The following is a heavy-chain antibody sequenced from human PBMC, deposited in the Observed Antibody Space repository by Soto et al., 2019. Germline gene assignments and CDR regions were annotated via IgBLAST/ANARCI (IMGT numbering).Heavy chain of an antibody. CDR1: VGSFSNNY. Sequence: SETLSVSCAFYVGSFSNNYWTWFRQPPGKGLEWIGEISPSGTTKYIPSLKSRGTISVDTSRKQFFLKVTSVSAADTAVYYCATSLWFGTQPEIWGPGTLVTVSS. D-gene: IGHD3-10*01. J-gene: IGHJ4*02. CDR3: ATSLWFGTQPEI. CDR2: ISPSGTT. V-gene: IGHV4-34*01.